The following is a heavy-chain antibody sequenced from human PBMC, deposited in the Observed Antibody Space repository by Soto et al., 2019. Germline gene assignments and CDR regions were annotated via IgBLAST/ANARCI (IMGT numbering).Heavy chain of an antibody. CDR3: SRRLIVGGTVVYGXDV. CDR2: ISPNSGKT. CDR1: GYTFTGYD. V-gene: IGHV1-2*02. D-gene: IGHD1-26*01. Sequence: ASVKVSCNASGYTFTGYDIYWLRQAPGQGFEWRGCISPNSGKTKNAKLFQGSVTMTRDTSISTAYMELNSLKSDDTAVYYCSRRLIVGGTVVYGXDVWGQGTTVTXS. J-gene: IGHJ6*02.